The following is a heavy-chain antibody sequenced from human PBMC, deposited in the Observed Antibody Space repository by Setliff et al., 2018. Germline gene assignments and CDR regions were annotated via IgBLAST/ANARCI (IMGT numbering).Heavy chain of an antibody. Sequence: SETLSLTCTVSGGSLRDSAIFWGWIRQPPGKGLEWIGSTYYNGDTYYNPSLKSRVTMSVDTSRNQFSLKLSSVTAADTAVYYCARLSHAYYYGSGSYFGFDPWGQGTLVTVSS. CDR2: TYYNGDT. J-gene: IGHJ5*02. CDR1: GGSLRDSAIF. V-gene: IGHV4-39*01. CDR3: ARLSHAYYYGSGSYFGFDP. D-gene: IGHD3-10*01.